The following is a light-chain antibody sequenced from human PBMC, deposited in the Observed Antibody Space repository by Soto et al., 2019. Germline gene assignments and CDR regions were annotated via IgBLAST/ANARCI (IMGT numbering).Light chain of an antibody. CDR3: QQRSSWPLT. Sequence: DIVMTQSPLSLPVTPGEPASIPCRSSQSLLHSNGYNYLDWYLQKPGQAPRLLIYDASNRATGIPARFRGSGSGTDFTLSITSLEPEDIAVYYCQQRSSWPLTFGGGTKVDIK. CDR1: QSLLHSNGYNY. J-gene: IGKJ4*01. CDR2: DAS. V-gene: IGKV2-28*01.